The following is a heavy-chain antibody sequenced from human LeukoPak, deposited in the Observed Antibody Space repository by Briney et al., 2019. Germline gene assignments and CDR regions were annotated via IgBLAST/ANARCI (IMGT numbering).Heavy chain of an antibody. CDR2: IKQDGSEK. CDR3: ARRYFDY. CDR1: GFIFSNNY. V-gene: IGHV3-7*03. J-gene: IGHJ4*02. Sequence: PGGSLRLSCVASGFIFSNNYLNWVRQAPGKGLEWVANIKQDGSEKYYVDSVKGRFTISRDNAKNSLYLQMNSLRAEDTAVYYCARRYFDYWGQGTLVTVSS.